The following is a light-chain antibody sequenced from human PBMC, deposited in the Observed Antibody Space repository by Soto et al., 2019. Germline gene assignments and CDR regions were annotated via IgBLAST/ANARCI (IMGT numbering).Light chain of an antibody. V-gene: IGLV1-40*01. CDR3: QSYDSSLSGWV. J-gene: IGLJ3*02. Sequence: QAVVTQPPSVSGAPGQRVTISCTGSSSTIGAGYDVHWYQQLPGTASKLLIYGNSNRPSGVPDRFSGSKSGTSASLAITGLQAEDEADYYCQSYDSSLSGWVFGGGTKLTVL. CDR1: SSTIGAGYD. CDR2: GNS.